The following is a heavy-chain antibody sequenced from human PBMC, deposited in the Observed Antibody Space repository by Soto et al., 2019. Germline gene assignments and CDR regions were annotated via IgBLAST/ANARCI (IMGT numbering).Heavy chain of an antibody. J-gene: IGHJ4*02. CDR2: INPNSGGT. Sequence: QVQLVQSGAEVKKPGASVKVSCKASGYTFTGYYMHWVRQAPGQGLEWMGWINPNSGGTNYAQKFQGWVTMTRDTSISTAYMELSRLRSDDTAVYYCARGIGADCSGGSCHGLVDYWGQGTLVTVSS. D-gene: IGHD2-15*01. CDR1: GYTFTGYY. V-gene: IGHV1-2*04. CDR3: ARGIGADCSGGSCHGLVDY.